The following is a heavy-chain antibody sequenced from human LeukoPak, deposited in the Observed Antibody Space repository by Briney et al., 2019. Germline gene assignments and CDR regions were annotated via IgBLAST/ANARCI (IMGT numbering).Heavy chain of an antibody. Sequence: GGSLRLSCTASGFSFSGHWMHWARQLPGKGLVWVSRINPTGSTTSYADSVKGRFTVSRDNAKNTLYLQVNNLRAEDTALYYCARGPNSNWSGLDFWGQGTLLTVSS. D-gene: IGHD6-6*01. CDR3: ARGPNSNWSGLDF. CDR1: GFSFSGHW. V-gene: IGHV3-74*01. CDR2: INPTGSTT. J-gene: IGHJ4*02.